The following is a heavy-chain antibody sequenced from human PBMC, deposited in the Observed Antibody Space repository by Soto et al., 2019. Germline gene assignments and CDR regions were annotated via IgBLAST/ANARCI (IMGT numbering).Heavy chain of an antibody. Sequence: ASVKVSCKVSGYTLTELSMHWVRQAPGKGLEWMGGFDPEDGETIYAQKLQGRVTMTEDTSTDTAYMELSSLRSDDTAVYYCARGRGYCTNGVCYLPSFYYYYMDVWGKGTTVTVSS. CDR3: ARGRGYCTNGVCYLPSFYYYYMDV. V-gene: IGHV1-24*01. CDR2: FDPEDGET. J-gene: IGHJ6*03. CDR1: GYTLTELS. D-gene: IGHD2-8*01.